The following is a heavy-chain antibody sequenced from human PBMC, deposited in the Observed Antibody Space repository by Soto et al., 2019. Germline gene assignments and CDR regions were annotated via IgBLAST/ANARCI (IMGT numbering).Heavy chain of an antibody. CDR3: ARVSGSLGYCSGGSCYANWFDP. D-gene: IGHD2-15*01. J-gene: IGHJ5*02. Sequence: SQTLSLTCAISGDSVSSNSAAWNWIRQSPSRGLEWLGRTYYRSKWYNDYAVSVKSRITINPDTSKNQFSLQLNSVTPEDTAVYYCARVSGSLGYCSGGSCYANWFDPWGQGTLVTVSS. CDR1: GDSVSSNSAA. V-gene: IGHV6-1*01. CDR2: TYYRSKWYN.